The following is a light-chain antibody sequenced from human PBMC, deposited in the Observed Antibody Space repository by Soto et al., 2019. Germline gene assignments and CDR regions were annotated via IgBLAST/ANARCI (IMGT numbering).Light chain of an antibody. CDR2: HAA. CDR3: QQYNQWPPWT. J-gene: IGKJ1*01. CDR1: QTVGTN. V-gene: IGKV3D-15*01. Sequence: EIVMTQSPATLSVSPGERGTLSCGASQTVGTNFASYQQKPGHAPRLLINHAATSGTSITAGFSGSGSGTAFTPTTSSLQSEDFAVEYCQQYNQWPPWTFGQGTKVDTK.